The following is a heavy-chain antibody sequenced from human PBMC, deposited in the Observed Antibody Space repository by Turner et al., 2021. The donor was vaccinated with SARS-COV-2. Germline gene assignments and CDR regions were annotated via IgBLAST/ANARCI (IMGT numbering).Heavy chain of an antibody. V-gene: IGHV3-30*18. CDR1: GFTFSSYG. CDR2: TSYDGSNK. J-gene: IGHJ4*02. Sequence: QVQLVESGGGVVQPGRSLRPSCPASGFTFSSYGMHWVRQAPGKGLEWVAVTSYDGSNKYYADSVKGRFTISRDNSKNTLYLQMNSLRAEDTAVYYCAKQQGLYSNPMYYFDYWGQGTLVTVSS. D-gene: IGHD4-4*01. CDR3: AKQQGLYSNPMYYFDY.